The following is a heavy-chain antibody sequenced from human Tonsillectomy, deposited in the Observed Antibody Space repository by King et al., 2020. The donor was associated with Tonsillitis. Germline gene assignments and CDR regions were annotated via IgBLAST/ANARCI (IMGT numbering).Heavy chain of an antibody. CDR1: GFTFSSYG. CDR2: ISDDGSNK. CDR3: ARDWGGGPPLYAFDI. V-gene: IGHV3-33*05. J-gene: IGHJ3*02. D-gene: IGHD4-23*01. Sequence: VQLVESGGGVVQPGRSLRLSCATSGFTFSSYGMHWVRQAPGKGLEWVAVISDDGSNKFYADSVKGRFTISRDNSENTLYLQINSLRAEDTAVYYCARDWGGGPPLYAFDIWGQGTMVTVSS.